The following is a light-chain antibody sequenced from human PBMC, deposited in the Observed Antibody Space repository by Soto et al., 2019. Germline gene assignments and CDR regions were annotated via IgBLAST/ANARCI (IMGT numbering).Light chain of an antibody. CDR3: QQYNNWPPVT. V-gene: IGKV3-15*01. CDR1: QSVSRN. CDR2: DAS. Sequence: VLTKSPDTLSVSPGETFTLSGGSIQSVSRNVAWYQQKPGQAPRLLIFDASTMATGVPARFTGRGSGTEFTLTINSLQSDDFALYYCQQYNNWPPVTFGGRTNVAI. J-gene: IGKJ4*01.